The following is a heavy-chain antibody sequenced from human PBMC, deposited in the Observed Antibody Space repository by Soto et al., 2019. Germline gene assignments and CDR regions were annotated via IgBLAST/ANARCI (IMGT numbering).Heavy chain of an antibody. CDR3: ATHPYSSGWYC. J-gene: IGHJ4*02. V-gene: IGHV3-7*02. Sequence: GSLRLSCAASGFTFSSYWMTWVRQAPGKGLEWVANIKQDGGEKYYVDSVKGRFTISRDNAKNSLYLQMNSLRAEDTAVYYCATHPYSSGWYCWGQGTLVTVSS. CDR2: IKQDGGEK. CDR1: GFTFSSYW. D-gene: IGHD6-13*01.